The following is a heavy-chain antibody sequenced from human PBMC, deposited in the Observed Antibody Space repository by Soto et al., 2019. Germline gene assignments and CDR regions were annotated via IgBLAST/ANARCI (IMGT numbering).Heavy chain of an antibody. J-gene: IGHJ3*02. Sequence: EVQLLESGGGLVQPGGSLRLSCAASGFTFSSYAMSWVRQAPGKGLEWVSAISGSGGSTYYADSVKGRFTISRDNSKNTLYLQINSLGAEDTAVYYCAKGIRYFDWLLLDSGAFDIWGQGTMVTVSS. D-gene: IGHD3-9*01. CDR2: ISGSGGST. CDR3: AKGIRYFDWLLLDSGAFDI. V-gene: IGHV3-23*01. CDR1: GFTFSSYA.